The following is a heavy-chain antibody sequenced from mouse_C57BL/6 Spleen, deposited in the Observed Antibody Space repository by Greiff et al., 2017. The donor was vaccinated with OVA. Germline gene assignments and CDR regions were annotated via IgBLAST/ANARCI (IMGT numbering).Heavy chain of an antibody. Sequence: VQLQQSGAELVKPGASVKISCKASGYAFSSYWMNWVKQRPGKGLEWIGQIYPGDGDTNYNGKFKGQATLTADKSSSTAYMQISSLTSEDSAVYFCARVDGNYPYAMDYWGQGTSVTVSS. CDR2: IYPGDGDT. D-gene: IGHD2-1*01. J-gene: IGHJ4*01. CDR3: ARVDGNYPYAMDY. V-gene: IGHV1-80*01. CDR1: GYAFSSYW.